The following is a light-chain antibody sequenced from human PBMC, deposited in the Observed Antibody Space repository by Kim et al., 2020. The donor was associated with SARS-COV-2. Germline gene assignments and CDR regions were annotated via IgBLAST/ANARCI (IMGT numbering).Light chain of an antibody. V-gene: IGLV2-14*03. CDR2: DVT. CDR1: SRDLGDYNS. CDR3: ASYSSRGTL. Sequence: PVQSITISCTGSSRDLGDYNSVSWYQQLPGKAPKLIIYDVTNRPSGVSNRFSGSKSASTASLTISGLQAEDEADYYCASYSSRGTLFGGGTQLTVL. J-gene: IGLJ2*01.